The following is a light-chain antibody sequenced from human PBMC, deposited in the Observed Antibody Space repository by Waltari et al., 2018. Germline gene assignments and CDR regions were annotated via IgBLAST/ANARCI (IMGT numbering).Light chain of an antibody. CDR2: AAS. CDR1: QSISSY. Sequence: DIQMTQSPSSLSASVGDRVTITCRASQSISSYLNWYPQKPGKAPKLLIYAASSLQSGVPSRFSGSGSGTDFTLTISSLQPEEFATYYCQQSYSTPPSTFGQGTRLEIK. V-gene: IGKV1-39*01. CDR3: QQSYSTPPST. J-gene: IGKJ5*01.